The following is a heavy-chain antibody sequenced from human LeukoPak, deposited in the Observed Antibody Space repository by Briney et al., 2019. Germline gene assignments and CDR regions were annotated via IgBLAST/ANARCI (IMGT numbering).Heavy chain of an antibody. D-gene: IGHD1-26*01. CDR3: AKDTVGVLDY. J-gene: IGHJ4*02. CDR1: GFTVSSNY. V-gene: IGHV3-7*04. CDR2: IKQDESER. Sequence: PGGSLRLSCAASGFTVSSNYMSWVRQAPGKGLEWVANIKQDESERHYVDSVKGRFTISRDNAKNSLYLQMNSLRPEDTAVYYCAKDTVGVLDYWGQGILVAVSS.